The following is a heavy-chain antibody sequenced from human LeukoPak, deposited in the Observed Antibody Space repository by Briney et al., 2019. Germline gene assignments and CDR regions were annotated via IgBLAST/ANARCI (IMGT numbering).Heavy chain of an antibody. CDR1: GYTFTTYG. CDR3: ARQRYSYSLCV. Sequence: ASVKVSCKASGYTFTTYGISWVRQATGQGLEWMGWMNPNSGNTGHAQKFQGRVTMTRNTSISTAYMELSSLRSEDTAVYYCARQRYSYSLCVWGQGTLVTVSS. D-gene: IGHD5-18*01. CDR2: MNPNSGNT. J-gene: IGHJ4*02. V-gene: IGHV1-8*02.